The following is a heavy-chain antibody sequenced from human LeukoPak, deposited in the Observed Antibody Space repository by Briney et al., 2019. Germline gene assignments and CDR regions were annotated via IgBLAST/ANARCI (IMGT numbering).Heavy chain of an antibody. J-gene: IGHJ4*02. CDR1: GGSISSGSYY. V-gene: IGHV4-61*02. Sequence: PSQTLSLTCTVSGGSISSGSYYWSWIRQPAGKGLEWIGRIYTSGSTNYNPSLKSRVTISVGTSKNQFSLKLSSVTAADTAVYYCARWSGYSYGLFDYWGQGTLVTVSS. CDR3: ARWSGYSYGLFDY. D-gene: IGHD5-18*01. CDR2: IYTSGST.